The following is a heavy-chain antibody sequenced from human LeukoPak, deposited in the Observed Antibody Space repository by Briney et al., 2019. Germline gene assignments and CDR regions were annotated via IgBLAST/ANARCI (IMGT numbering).Heavy chain of an antibody. Sequence: GGSLRLSCAASGFTFSAYAMNWVRQAPGRGLEWVSAIHGSSGRTYYVDSVRGRFTISRDNSQNTLYLQMNNLRVEDTALYYCAKDQGSYSSSWFSDRWGQGTLVTVSP. V-gene: IGHV3-23*01. J-gene: IGHJ4*02. CDR2: IHGSSGRT. D-gene: IGHD6-13*01. CDR1: GFTFSAYA. CDR3: AKDQGSYSSSWFSDR.